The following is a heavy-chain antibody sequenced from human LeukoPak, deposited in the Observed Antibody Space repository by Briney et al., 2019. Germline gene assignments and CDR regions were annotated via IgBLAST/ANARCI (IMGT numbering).Heavy chain of an antibody. D-gene: IGHD5-12*01. V-gene: IGHV3-48*03. Sequence: GGSLRLSCTASGFTFGDYAMSWVRQAPGKGLEWVSYISDGGKTKYYADSVKGRFTISRDNAKNSLYLQMNSLRAEDTAVYYCARDYSGWSLDPWGQGTLVTVSS. J-gene: IGHJ5*02. CDR3: ARDYSGWSLDP. CDR1: GFTFGDYA. CDR2: ISDGGKTK.